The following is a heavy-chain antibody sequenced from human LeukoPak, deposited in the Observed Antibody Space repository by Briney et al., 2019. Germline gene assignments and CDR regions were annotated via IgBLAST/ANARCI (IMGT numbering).Heavy chain of an antibody. Sequence: GGSLRLSWAASGFTFSSYWMSWVRQAPGKGLEWVANIKQDGSEKYYVDSVKGRFTISRDNAKNSLYLQMNSLRAEDTAVYYCARDLSSSWPLNDAFDIWGQGTMVTVSS. CDR1: GFTFSSYW. CDR2: IKQDGSEK. D-gene: IGHD6-13*01. V-gene: IGHV3-7*01. CDR3: ARDLSSSWPLNDAFDI. J-gene: IGHJ3*02.